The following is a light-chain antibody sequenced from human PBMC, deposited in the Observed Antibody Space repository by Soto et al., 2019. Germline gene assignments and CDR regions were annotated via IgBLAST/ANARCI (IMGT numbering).Light chain of an antibody. CDR3: QSYDSSLSGYV. V-gene: IGLV1-40*01. CDR1: SSNIGAGYD. J-gene: IGLJ1*01. CDR2: GNS. Sequence: QSVLTQPPSVSGAPGQRVTISCTGSSSNIGAGYDVHWYQQLPGTAPKLLIYGNSNRPSGVPDRSSGSKSGTSASLAITGHQAEDESDYYCQSYDSSLSGYVFGTGTKLTVL.